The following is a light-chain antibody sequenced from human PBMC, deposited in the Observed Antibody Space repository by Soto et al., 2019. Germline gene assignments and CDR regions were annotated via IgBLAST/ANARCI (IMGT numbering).Light chain of an antibody. CDR1: SSDVGGYNY. V-gene: IGLV2-14*01. J-gene: IGLJ1*01. CDR3: RSYTISSIYV. Sequence: QSALTQPASVSGSPGQSITISCTGTSSDVGGYNYVSWYQQHPGKAPKLMIYDVSNRPSGVSNRFSGSKSGNTASLTISGLQAEDEVDYYCRSYTISSIYVFGTLTKVTVL. CDR2: DVS.